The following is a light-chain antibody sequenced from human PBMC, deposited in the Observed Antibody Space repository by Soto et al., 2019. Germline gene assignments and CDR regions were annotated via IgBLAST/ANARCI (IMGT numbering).Light chain of an antibody. CDR1: SSDVGGYNY. CDR3: SSYTSSSTPYV. Sequence: SVLTRPACVSGSPGQSITISCTGTSSDVGGYNYVSWYQQHPGKAPKVMIYDVSNRPSGVSNRFSGSKSGNTASLTISGLQAEDEADYYCSSYTSSSTPYVFGTGTKVTVL. V-gene: IGLV2-14*01. CDR2: DVS. J-gene: IGLJ1*01.